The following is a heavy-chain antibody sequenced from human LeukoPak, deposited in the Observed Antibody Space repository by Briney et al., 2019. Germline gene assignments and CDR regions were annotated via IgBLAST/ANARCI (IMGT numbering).Heavy chain of an antibody. Sequence: SETLSLTCAVYGGSFSGYYWSWIRQPPGKGLEWIGEINHSGSTNYNPSLKSRVTISVDTFKNQFSLNLSSVTAADTAVYYCARRRGYYYGSGSLDCWGQGTLATVSS. J-gene: IGHJ4*02. CDR2: INHSGST. CDR1: GGSFSGYY. V-gene: IGHV4-34*01. D-gene: IGHD3-10*01. CDR3: ARRRGYYYGSGSLDC.